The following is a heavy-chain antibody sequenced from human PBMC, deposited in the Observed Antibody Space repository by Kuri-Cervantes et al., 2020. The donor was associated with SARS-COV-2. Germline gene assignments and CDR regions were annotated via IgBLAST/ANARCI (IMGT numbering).Heavy chain of an antibody. CDR1: GFTFSSYW. V-gene: IGHV3-7*01. CDR3: AKGEPGPFQH. D-gene: IGHD1-14*01. J-gene: IGHJ1*01. Sequence: GESLKISCAASGFTFSSYWMSWVRQAPGKGLEWVANIKQDGSEKYYVDSVKGRFTISRDNAKNSLYLQMNSLRAEDTAVYYCAKGEPGPFQHWGQGTLVTVSS. CDR2: IKQDGSEK.